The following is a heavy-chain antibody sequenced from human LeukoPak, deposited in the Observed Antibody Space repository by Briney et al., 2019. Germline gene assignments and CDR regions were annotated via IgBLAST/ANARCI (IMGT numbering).Heavy chain of an antibody. D-gene: IGHD2-2*01. V-gene: IGHV1-18*01. CDR1: GYTFTSYG. CDR2: ISAYNGNT. J-gene: IGHJ3*02. Sequence: ASVKVSCKVSGYTFTSYGISWVRQAPGQGLEWMGWISAYNGNTNYAQKLQGRVTMTTDTSTSTAYMELRSLRSDDTAVYYCARREYQLLSGAFDIWGQGTMVTVSS. CDR3: ARREYQLLSGAFDI.